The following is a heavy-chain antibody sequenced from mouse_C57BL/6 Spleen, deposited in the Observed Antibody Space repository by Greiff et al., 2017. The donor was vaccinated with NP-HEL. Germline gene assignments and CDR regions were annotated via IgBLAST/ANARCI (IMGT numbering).Heavy chain of an antibody. CDR2: INPYNGGT. CDR1: GYTFTDSY. D-gene: IGHD1-1*01. V-gene: IGHV1-19*01. Sequence: EVQLQQSGPVLVKPGASVKMSCKASGYTFTDSYMNWVKQSHGKSLEWIGVINPYNGGTSYNQKFKGKATLTVDKSSSTAYMELNSLTSEDSAVYYGARSFYYAQGFAYWGQGTLVTVSA. J-gene: IGHJ3*01. CDR3: ARSFYYAQGFAY.